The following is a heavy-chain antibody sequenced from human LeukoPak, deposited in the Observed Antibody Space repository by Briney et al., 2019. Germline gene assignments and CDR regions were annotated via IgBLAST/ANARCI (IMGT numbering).Heavy chain of an antibody. CDR3: ARACSGGSCYFSAFDI. CDR2: ISDDGGST. CDR1: GFTFNNYA. J-gene: IGHJ3*02. Sequence: GGSLRLPCVASGFTFNNYAMSWVRQAPGKGLEWVSAISDDGGSTYYADSVKGRFTISRDNSKNTLYPQINSLRAEDTAVYYCARACSGGSCYFSAFDIWGQGTMVTVSS. V-gene: IGHV3-23*01. D-gene: IGHD2-15*01.